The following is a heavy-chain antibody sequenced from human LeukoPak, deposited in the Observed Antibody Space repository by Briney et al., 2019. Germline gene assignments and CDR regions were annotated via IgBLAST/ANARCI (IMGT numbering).Heavy chain of an antibody. J-gene: IGHJ6*03. D-gene: IGHD2-2*01. Sequence: SETLSLTCAVSGGSISSSNWWSWVRQPPGKGLEWIGEIYHSGSTNYNPSLKSRVTISVDKSKNQFSLKLSSVTAADTAVYYCAVVGSTRYYYYMDVWGKGTTVTVSS. V-gene: IGHV4-4*02. CDR3: AVVGSTRYYYYMDV. CDR2: IYHSGST. CDR1: GGSISSSNW.